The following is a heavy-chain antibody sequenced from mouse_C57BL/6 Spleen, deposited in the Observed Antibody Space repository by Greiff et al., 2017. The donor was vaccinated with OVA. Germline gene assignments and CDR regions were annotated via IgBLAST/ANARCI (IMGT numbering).Heavy chain of an antibody. D-gene: IGHD2-5*01. V-gene: IGHV1-64*01. CDR3: ARYSNYNYAMDY. Sequence: QVQLQQSGAELVKPGASVKLSCKASGYTFTSYWMHWVKQRPGQGLEWIGMIHPNSGSTNYNEKFKSKATLTVDKSSSTAYMQLSSLTSEDSAVYYCARYSNYNYAMDYWGQGTSVTVSS. CDR1: GYTFTSYW. J-gene: IGHJ4*01. CDR2: IHPNSGST.